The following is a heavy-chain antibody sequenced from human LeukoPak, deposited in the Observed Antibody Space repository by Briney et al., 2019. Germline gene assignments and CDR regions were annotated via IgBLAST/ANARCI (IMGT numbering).Heavy chain of an antibody. CDR3: ARDPYYDSSGYTYYFDY. CDR1: GGSISSYY. CDR2: IYYSGST. V-gene: IGHV4-59*01. D-gene: IGHD3-22*01. J-gene: IGHJ4*02. Sequence: SETLSLTCTVSGGSISSYYWSWIRQPPGKGLEWIGYIYYSGSTNYNPSLKSRVTISVDTSKNQFSLKLSSVTAADTAVYYCARDPYYDSSGYTYYFDYWGQGTLVTVSS.